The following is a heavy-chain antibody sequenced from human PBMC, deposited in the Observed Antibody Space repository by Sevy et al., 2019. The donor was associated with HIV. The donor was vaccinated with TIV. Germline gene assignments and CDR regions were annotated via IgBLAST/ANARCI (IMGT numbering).Heavy chain of an antibody. CDR2: IYSDETT. D-gene: IGHD5-18*01. Sequence: GGSLRLSCAASGFSVNSNYMTWVRQAPGKGLEGVSVIYSDETTYHADSVKDRFTMSRDNSKNMLYLQMSSLRAEDKAIYYCARGKSGYGYALNYWGQGTLVTVSS. CDR1: GFSVNSNY. J-gene: IGHJ4*02. CDR3: ARGKSGYGYALNY. V-gene: IGHV3-66*01.